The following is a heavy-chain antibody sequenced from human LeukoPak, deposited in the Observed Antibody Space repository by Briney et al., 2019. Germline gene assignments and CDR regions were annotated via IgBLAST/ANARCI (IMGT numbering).Heavy chain of an antibody. CDR1: GVSISSGGYS. V-gene: IGHV4-30-4*07. Sequence: PSETLSLTCAVSGVSISSGGYSWNWIRQPPGKGLEFIGYIYHSGSTYYSPSLKSRVNISVDTSKNQFSLKLTSVTAADTAVYYCGRSWEHFDWLSPFDYWGQGTLVTVSS. CDR2: IYHSGST. J-gene: IGHJ4*02. CDR3: GRSWEHFDWLSPFDY. D-gene: IGHD3-9*01.